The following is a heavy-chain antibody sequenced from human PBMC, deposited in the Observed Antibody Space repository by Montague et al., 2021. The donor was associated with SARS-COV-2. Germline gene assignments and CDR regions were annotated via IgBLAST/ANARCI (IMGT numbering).Heavy chain of an antibody. V-gene: IGHV4-39*07. J-gene: IGHJ6*02. CDR3: ARDQGYNWNYYYYYGMDV. D-gene: IGHD1-20*01. CDR2: IYYSGST. CDR1: GGSISSSSYY. Sequence: SETLSLTCTVPGGSISSSSYYWGWIRQPPGKGLEWIGSIYYSGSTYYNPSLKSRVTTSVDTSKNQFSLKLSSVTAADTAVYYCARDQGYNWNYYYYYGMDVWGQGTTVTVSS.